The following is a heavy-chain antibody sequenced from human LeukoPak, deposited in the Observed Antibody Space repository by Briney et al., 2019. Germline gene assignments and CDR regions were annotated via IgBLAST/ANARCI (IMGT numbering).Heavy chain of an antibody. J-gene: IGHJ4*02. CDR2: ISSSSSYI. CDR3: AKVPSVHGGRYYFDY. Sequence: PGGSLRLSCAASGFTFSSYSMNWVRQAPGKGLEWVSSISSSSSYIYYADSVKGRFTISRDNSKNTLYLQMNSLRAEDTAVYYCAKVPSVHGGRYYFDYWGQGTLVTVSS. D-gene: IGHD4-23*01. V-gene: IGHV3-21*04. CDR1: GFTFSSYS.